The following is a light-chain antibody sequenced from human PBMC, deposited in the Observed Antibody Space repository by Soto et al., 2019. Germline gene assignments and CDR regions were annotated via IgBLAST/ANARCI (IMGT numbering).Light chain of an antibody. CDR1: QSVSSSY. Sequence: EIELTQSPGTLSLSPGERATLSCRASQSVSSSYLAWYQQKPGQAPRLLIYGASSRATGIPDRFSGSGSGTDFTLTISRMGPEDVAVYYCQQYGSSPPSFTFGPGTKVDIK. CDR3: QQYGSSPPSFT. V-gene: IGKV3-20*01. J-gene: IGKJ3*01. CDR2: GAS.